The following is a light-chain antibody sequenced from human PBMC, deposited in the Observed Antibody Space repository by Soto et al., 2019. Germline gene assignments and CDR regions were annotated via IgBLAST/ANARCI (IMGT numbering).Light chain of an antibody. CDR3: LLSYPTTRV. CDR2: ETS. Sequence: QTVVTQEPSLTVSPGGTVTLTCASSTGAVTSGHYPYWFQQKPGQAPRTLIYETSTKQSWTPARFSGSLLGGKAILTLSGAHPEDEADYYCLLSYPTTRVFGGGTKLTVL. V-gene: IGLV7-46*01. CDR1: TGAVTSGHY. J-gene: IGLJ2*01.